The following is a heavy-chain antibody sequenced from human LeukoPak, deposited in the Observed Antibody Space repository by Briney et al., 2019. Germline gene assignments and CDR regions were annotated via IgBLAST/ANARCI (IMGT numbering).Heavy chain of an antibody. V-gene: IGHV1-18*01. CDR1: GYTFTSYG. D-gene: IGHD3-10*01. CDR3: ARDYQVLLWFGVFDP. J-gene: IGHJ5*02. Sequence: GASVKVSCKASGYTFTSYGISWVRQAPGQGLEWMGWISAYNGNTNYAQKLQGRVTMTTDTSTSTAYMELRSLRSDDTAVYYCARDYQVLLWFGVFDPWGQGTLVTVSS. CDR2: ISAYNGNT.